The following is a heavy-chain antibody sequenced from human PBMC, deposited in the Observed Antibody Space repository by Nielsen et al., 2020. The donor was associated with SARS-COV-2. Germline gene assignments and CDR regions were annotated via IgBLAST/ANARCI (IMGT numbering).Heavy chain of an antibody. CDR2: INHSGST. J-gene: IGHJ4*02. V-gene: IGHV4-34*01. Sequence: SETLSLTCAVYGGSFSGYYWSWIRQPPGKGLEWIGEINHSGSTNYNPSLKSRVTISVDTSKNQFSLKLSSVTAADTAVYYCARGPGIAAAGTKQGYWGQGTLVTVSS. D-gene: IGHD6-13*01. CDR1: GGSFSGYY. CDR3: ARGPGIAAAGTKQGY.